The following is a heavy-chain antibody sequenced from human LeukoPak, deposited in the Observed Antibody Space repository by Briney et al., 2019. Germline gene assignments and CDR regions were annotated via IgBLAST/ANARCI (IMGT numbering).Heavy chain of an antibody. Sequence: PSETLSLTCTVSGGSISSYYWSWIRQPPGKGLEWIGYIYYSGSTNYNPSLKSRVTISVDTSKNQFSLKLSSVTAADTAVYYCASGRCGGGSCYHAYWGQGTLVTVSS. D-gene: IGHD2-15*01. CDR3: ASGRCGGGSCYHAY. J-gene: IGHJ4*02. V-gene: IGHV4-59*01. CDR1: GGSISSYY. CDR2: IYYSGST.